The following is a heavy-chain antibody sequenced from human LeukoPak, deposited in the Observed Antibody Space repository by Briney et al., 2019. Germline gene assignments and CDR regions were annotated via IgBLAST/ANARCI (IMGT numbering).Heavy chain of an antibody. V-gene: IGHV3-48*04. CDR3: ARVSRGKWELLGAHDY. J-gene: IGHJ4*02. CDR2: ISSSSSTI. CDR1: GFTFSSYS. Sequence: GGSLRLSCAASGFTFSSYSMNWVRQAPGKGLERVSYISSSSSTIYYADSVKGRFTISRDNAKNSLYLQMNSLRAEDTAVYYCARVSRGKWELLGAHDYWGQGTLVTVSS. D-gene: IGHD1-26*01.